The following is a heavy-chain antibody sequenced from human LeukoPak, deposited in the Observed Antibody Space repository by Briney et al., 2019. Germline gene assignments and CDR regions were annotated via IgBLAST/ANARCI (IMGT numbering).Heavy chain of an antibody. J-gene: IGHJ6*02. CDR3: ARLAVVAATEDPYYYKYGMDV. Sequence: GGSLRLSCAASGFTFRSYSMNWVRQAPGKGLEWVSSISSVSSYIYYADSLKGRFTISRDNAKNSLYLQMNSLRAEDTAVYYCARLAVVAATEDPYYYKYGMDVWGQGTTVTVSS. CDR1: GFTFRSYS. CDR2: ISSVSSYI. V-gene: IGHV3-21*01. D-gene: IGHD2-15*01.